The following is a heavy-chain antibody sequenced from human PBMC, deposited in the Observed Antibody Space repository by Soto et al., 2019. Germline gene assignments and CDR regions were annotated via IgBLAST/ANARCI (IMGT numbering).Heavy chain of an antibody. CDR2: INHSGST. D-gene: IGHD3-22*01. J-gene: IGHJ4*02. CDR3: ARSMHYSDGSNYSPFDY. CDR1: GGSVSSGSYY. V-gene: IGHV4-61*01. Sequence: SETLSLTCTVSGGSVSSGSYYWSWVRQPPGKGLEWIGEINHSGSTNYNPSLKSRVTISVDTSKNQFSLKLSSVTAADTAVYYCARSMHYSDGSNYSPFDYWGQGTLVTVSS.